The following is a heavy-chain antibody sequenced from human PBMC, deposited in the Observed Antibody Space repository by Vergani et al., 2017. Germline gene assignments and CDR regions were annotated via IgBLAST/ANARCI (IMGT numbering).Heavy chain of an antibody. J-gene: IGHJ4*02. CDR3: AKVNLWFGEFDY. Sequence: EVQLVESGGGLVQPGRSLRLSCAASGFTFDDYAMHWVRQAPGKGLEGVSGISWNSGSIGYADSVKGRITISRDNAKNSLYLQMNSLGAEDTALYYCAKVNLWFGEFDYWGQGTLVTVSS. V-gene: IGHV3-9*01. D-gene: IGHD3-10*01. CDR1: GFTFDDYA. CDR2: ISWNSGSI.